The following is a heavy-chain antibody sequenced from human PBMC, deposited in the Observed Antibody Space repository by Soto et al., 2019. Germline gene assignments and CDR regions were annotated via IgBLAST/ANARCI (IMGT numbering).Heavy chain of an antibody. V-gene: IGHV1-69*13. CDR2: IIPIFGTA. CDR3: ASSPYVDTAMVSV. CDR1: GGTFSSYA. J-gene: IGHJ4*02. D-gene: IGHD5-18*01. Sequence: SVKVSCKASGGTFSSYAISWVRQAPGQGLEWMGGIIPIFGTANYAQKFQGRVTITADESTSTAYMELSSLRSEDTAAYYCASSPYVDTAMVSVWGQGTLVTVSS.